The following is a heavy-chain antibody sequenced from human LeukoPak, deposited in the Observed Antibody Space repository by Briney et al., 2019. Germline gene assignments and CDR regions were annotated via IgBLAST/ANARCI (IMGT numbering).Heavy chain of an antibody. D-gene: IGHD3-10*01. J-gene: IGHJ3*02. CDR3: ARVLTVVRGIRGLGDAFDI. Sequence: GGSLRLSCAASGFTFSSYWMSWVRQAPGKGLEWVANIKQDGSEKYYVDSVKGRFTISRDNAKNSLYLQMNSLRAEDTAVYYCARVLTVVRGIRGLGDAFDIWGQGTMVTVSS. CDR2: IKQDGSEK. V-gene: IGHV3-7*01. CDR1: GFTFSSYW.